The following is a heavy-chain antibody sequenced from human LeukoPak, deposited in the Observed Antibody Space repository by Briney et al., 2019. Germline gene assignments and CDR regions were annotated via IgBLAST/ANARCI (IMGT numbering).Heavy chain of an antibody. V-gene: IGHV4-34*01. Sequence: SETLSLTCAVYGGSFSGYYWSWIRQPPGKGLEWIGEINHSGSTNYNPSLKSRVTISVDTSKNQFSLKLSSVTAADTAVYYCATQGVLRYYYYGMDVWGQGTTVTVSS. CDR2: INHSGST. CDR3: ATQGVLRYYYYGMDV. D-gene: IGHD2-8*02. CDR1: GGSFSGYY. J-gene: IGHJ6*02.